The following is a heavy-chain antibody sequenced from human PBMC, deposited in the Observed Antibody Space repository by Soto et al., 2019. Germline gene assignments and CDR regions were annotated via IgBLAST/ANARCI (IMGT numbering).Heavy chain of an antibody. Sequence: RESLKISCKGSGYSFTSYWIGWVRQMPGKGLEWMGIIYPGDSDTRYSPSFQGQVTISADKSISTAYLQWSSLKASDTAMYYCARPGITMVRGAQTPYYYYYMDVWGKGTTVTVSS. D-gene: IGHD3-10*01. J-gene: IGHJ6*03. CDR1: GYSFTSYW. V-gene: IGHV5-51*01. CDR3: ARPGITMVRGAQTPYYYYYMDV. CDR2: IYPGDSDT.